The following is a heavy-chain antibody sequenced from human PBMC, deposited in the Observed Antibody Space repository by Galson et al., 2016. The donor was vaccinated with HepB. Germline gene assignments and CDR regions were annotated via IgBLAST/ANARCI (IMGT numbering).Heavy chain of an antibody. CDR3: ARGYCSSTSPCGRDV. CDR2: TYYRSKWYN. J-gene: IGHJ6*02. Sequence: CAISGDSVSSNSAAWNWIRQSPSRGLEWLGRTYYRSKWYNDYAVSVKSRIIVNPDTPKNQFSLQLNSVTPEDTAVYYCARGYCSSTSPCGRDVWGQGTTVTVSS. D-gene: IGHD2-2*01. CDR1: GDSVSSNSAA. V-gene: IGHV6-1*01.